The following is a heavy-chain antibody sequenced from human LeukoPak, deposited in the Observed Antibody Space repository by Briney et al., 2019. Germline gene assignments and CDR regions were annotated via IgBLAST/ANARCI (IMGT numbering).Heavy chain of an antibody. CDR1: GFTFSSYG. J-gene: IGHJ4*02. CDR2: IRYDGSNK. CDR3: ARGRRSAFTMVQGVIDY. D-gene: IGHD3-10*01. V-gene: IGHV3-30*02. Sequence: GGSLRLSCAASGFTFSSYGMHWVRQAPGKGLEWVAFIRYDGSNKYYADSVKGRFTISRDNSKNTLYLQMNSLRAEDTAVYYCARGRRSAFTMVQGVIDYWGQGTLVTVSS.